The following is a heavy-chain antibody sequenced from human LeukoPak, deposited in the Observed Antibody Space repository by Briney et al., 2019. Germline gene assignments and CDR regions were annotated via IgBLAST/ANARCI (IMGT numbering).Heavy chain of an antibody. D-gene: IGHD5-12*01. V-gene: IGHV5-51*01. CDR2: IYPGDSDT. CDR3: ARLFPPYSRRLQFDY. CDR1: GYSFTSYW. Sequence: GESLKISCKGSGYSFTSYWIGWVRQMPGKGLEWMGIIYPGDSDTRYSPSFQGQVTIPADKSISTAYLQWSSLKASDTAMYYCARLFPPYSRRLQFDYWGQGTLVTVSS. J-gene: IGHJ4*02.